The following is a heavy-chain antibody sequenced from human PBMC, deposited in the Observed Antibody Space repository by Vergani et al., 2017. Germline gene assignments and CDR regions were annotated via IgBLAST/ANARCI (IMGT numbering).Heavy chain of an antibody. CDR1: GYTFTNYY. CDR3: ARDKQWPDY. V-gene: IGHV1-2*02. D-gene: IGHD6-19*01. J-gene: IGHJ4*02. Sequence: QVLLVQSGAEVKKPGASVRVSCKTSGYTFTNYYIHWVRQAPGQGLEWMGWNNPNSGGANYAQKFQGRVTMTRDTSINTAYMELSRLRSDDTAVYYCARDKQWPDYWGQGTLVTVSS. CDR2: NNPNSGGA.